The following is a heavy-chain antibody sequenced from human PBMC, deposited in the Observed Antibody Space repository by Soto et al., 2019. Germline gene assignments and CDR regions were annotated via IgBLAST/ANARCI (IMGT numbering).Heavy chain of an antibody. Sequence: EVQLVESGGGLVQPGGSLRLSCAASGFTLSNYWMTWVHQAPGKGLEWVANINYDGSEKSYVDSVKGRFTISRDNTRNSLALQMNTLRAEDTAVYYCLSAGSAVSWGQGTLVTVSS. D-gene: IGHD3-10*01. V-gene: IGHV3-7*05. CDR1: GFTLSNYW. CDR2: INYDGSEK. J-gene: IGHJ4*02. CDR3: LSAGSAVS.